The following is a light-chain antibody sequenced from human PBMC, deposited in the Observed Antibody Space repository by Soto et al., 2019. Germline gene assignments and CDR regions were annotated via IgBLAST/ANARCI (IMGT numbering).Light chain of an antibody. Sequence: EIVLTQSPGTLSLSPGERATLSCRASQSVYSNYVDWYQQKPGQAPRLLIYGASSRATGIPDRFSGSGSGTDFPLTISRLEPEDFAVYYCHQYGSAPLTFGQGTKLEIK. CDR2: GAS. CDR1: QSVYSNY. V-gene: IGKV3-20*01. J-gene: IGKJ2*01. CDR3: HQYGSAPLT.